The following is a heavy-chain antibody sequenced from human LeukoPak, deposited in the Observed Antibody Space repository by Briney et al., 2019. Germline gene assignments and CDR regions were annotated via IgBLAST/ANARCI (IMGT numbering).Heavy chain of an antibody. CDR3: ARVCFLGKGNWFDP. D-gene: IGHD3-16*01. CDR2: IYHSGST. V-gene: IGHV4-38-2*02. CDR1: GYSISSGYY. J-gene: IGHJ5*02. Sequence: SETLSLTCTVSGYSISSGYYWGWIRQPPGKGLEWIGSIYHSGSTYYNPSLKSRVTISVDTSKNQFSLKLSSVTAADTAVYYCARVCFLGKGNWFDPWGQGTLVTVSS.